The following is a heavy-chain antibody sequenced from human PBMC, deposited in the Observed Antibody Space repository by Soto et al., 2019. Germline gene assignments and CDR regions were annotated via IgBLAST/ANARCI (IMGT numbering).Heavy chain of an antibody. CDR2: LWSAGNT. J-gene: IGHJ6*02. V-gene: IGHV3-53*02. CDR1: GFTVSSKY. Sequence: DVVLVETGGGLIQPGGSLRLSCVASGFTVSSKYMSWVRQAPGKGLEWGSVLWSAGNTYYADSVRGRFTISRDSSKNTLYLEMSSLRADDTAVYYCAREAPMDVWGQGTTVIVSS. CDR3: AREAPMDV.